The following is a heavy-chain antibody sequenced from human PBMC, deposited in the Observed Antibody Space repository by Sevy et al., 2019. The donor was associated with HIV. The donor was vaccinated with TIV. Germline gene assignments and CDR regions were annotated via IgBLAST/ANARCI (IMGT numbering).Heavy chain of an antibody. Sequence: ASVKVSCKASGYTFTSYDINWVRQATGQGLEWMGWMNPNSGNTGYAQKFQGRVTMTRNTSISTAYMELSSLRSEDTAVYYCASVREVRGLQRPYYYYGMDVWGQGTTVTVSS. J-gene: IGHJ6*02. CDR2: MNPNSGNT. CDR1: GYTFTSYD. CDR3: ASVREVRGLQRPYYYYGMDV. V-gene: IGHV1-8*01. D-gene: IGHD1-1*01.